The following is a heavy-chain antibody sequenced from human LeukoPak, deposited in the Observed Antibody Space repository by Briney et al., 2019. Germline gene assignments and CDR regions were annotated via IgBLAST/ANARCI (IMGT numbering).Heavy chain of an antibody. Sequence: SETLSLTCTVSGGSISSYYWSWIRQPPGKGLEWIGYIYYSGSTNYNPSLKSRVTISVDTSNNQFSLKLSSVTAADTAVYYCARSLAIDYGDYTNWFDPWGQGTLVTVSS. CDR1: GGSISSYY. CDR3: ARSLAIDYGDYTNWFDP. D-gene: IGHD4-17*01. CDR2: IYYSGST. V-gene: IGHV4-59*01. J-gene: IGHJ5*02.